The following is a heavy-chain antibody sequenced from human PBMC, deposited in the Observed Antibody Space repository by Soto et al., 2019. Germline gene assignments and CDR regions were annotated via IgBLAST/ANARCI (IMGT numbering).Heavy chain of an antibody. CDR3: ARLRLSYCSGGSCYLNWFDP. J-gene: IGHJ5*02. Sequence: SETLSLTCTVSGGSISSGGYYWSWIRQHPGKGLEWIGYIYYSGSTYYNPSLKSRVTISVDTSKNQFSLKLSSVTAADTAVYYCARLRLSYCSGGSCYLNWFDPWGQGTLVTVSS. CDR2: IYYSGST. CDR1: GGSISSGGYY. D-gene: IGHD2-15*01. V-gene: IGHV4-31*03.